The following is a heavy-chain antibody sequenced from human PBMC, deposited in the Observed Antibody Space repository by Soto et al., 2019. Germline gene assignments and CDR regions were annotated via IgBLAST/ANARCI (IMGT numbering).Heavy chain of an antibody. V-gene: IGHV1-69*06. CDR2: IIPIFGTP. Sequence: QVQLVQSGAEVKKPGSSVKVSCKASGGIFSSNVISWVRQAPGQGLEWMGGIIPIFGTPNYAQKFQGRVTITADRSTSTAYMGVSSLRSEDTAVYYCARTEGITLIEASYYYYGMDVWGQGTTVTVSS. CDR3: ARTEGITLIEASYYYYGMDV. D-gene: IGHD3-22*01. CDR1: GGIFSSNV. J-gene: IGHJ6*02.